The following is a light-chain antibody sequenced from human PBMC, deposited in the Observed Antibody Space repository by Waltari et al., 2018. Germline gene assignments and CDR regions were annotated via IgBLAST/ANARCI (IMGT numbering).Light chain of an antibody. CDR3: SSYTSSTTSVV. CDR1: TSDVGTYNY. V-gene: IGLV2-14*03. J-gene: IGLJ2*01. Sequence: QSALTQPASVSGSPGQSITIPCTGTTSDVGTYNYVSGYQQRPGKAPKLIIYDVTKRPSGVSNRFSGSKSGNTASLTISGLQAEDEADYYCSSYTSSTTSVVFGGGTKVTVL. CDR2: DVT.